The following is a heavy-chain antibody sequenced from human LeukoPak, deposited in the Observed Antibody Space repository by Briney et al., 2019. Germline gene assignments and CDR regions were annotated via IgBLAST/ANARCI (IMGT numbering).Heavy chain of an antibody. J-gene: IGHJ6*03. Sequence: ASVKVSCXASGYTFTGYYMHWVRQALGQGLEWMARINPNRGGTNYAQKFQGRVTMTRDTSISTAYMELSRLRSDDTAVYYCARVVTAVYYYYMDVWGKGTTVTVSS. V-gene: IGHV1-2*06. CDR3: ARVVTAVYYYYMDV. CDR1: GYTFTGYY. D-gene: IGHD2-21*02. CDR2: INPNRGGT.